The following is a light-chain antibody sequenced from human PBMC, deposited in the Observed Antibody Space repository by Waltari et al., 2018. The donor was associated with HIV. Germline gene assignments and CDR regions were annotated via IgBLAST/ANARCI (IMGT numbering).Light chain of an antibody. CDR1: SSDIGKNP. J-gene: IGLJ2*01. Sequence: QSVLTQSPSVSAAPGQKVTISCYGSSSDIGKNPVPWYQQFPGRAPKLLIYENEKRPSVIPGRFSGSKFGTSATLDITGLQTGDEALYFCATWDSSLRTVIYGGGTNLTVL. CDR3: ATWDSSLRTVI. CDR2: ENE. V-gene: IGLV1-51*02.